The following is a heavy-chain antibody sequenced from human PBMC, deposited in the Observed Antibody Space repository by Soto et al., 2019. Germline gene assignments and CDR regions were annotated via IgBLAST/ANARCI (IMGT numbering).Heavy chain of an antibody. CDR2: VIPIFGTA. J-gene: IGHJ5*02. D-gene: IGHD3-3*01. V-gene: IGHV1-69*13. CDR1: GGTFSSYA. Sequence: GTSVKVSCKASGGTFSSYAISWVRQGPGQGREWMGGVIPIFGTANYAQKFQGRVTMTAAESTSTAYMELSSLRSEDTAVYNCARDPKAFWRGYYCWFDPWGQQNLVTVS. CDR3: ARDPKAFWRGYYCWFDP.